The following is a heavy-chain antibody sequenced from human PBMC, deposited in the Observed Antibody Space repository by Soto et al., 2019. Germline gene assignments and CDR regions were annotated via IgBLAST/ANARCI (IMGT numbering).Heavy chain of an antibody. CDR3: ASPKSGYSYGYYFDY. D-gene: IGHD5-18*01. CDR1: GGTFSSYA. V-gene: IGHV1-69*13. J-gene: IGHJ4*02. CDR2: IIPIFGTA. Sequence: SVKVSCKASGGTFSSYAISWVRQAPGQGLEWMGGIIPIFGTANYAQKFQGRVTITADESTSTAYMELSSLRSEDTAVYYCASPKSGYSYGYYFDYWGQGTLVTVSP.